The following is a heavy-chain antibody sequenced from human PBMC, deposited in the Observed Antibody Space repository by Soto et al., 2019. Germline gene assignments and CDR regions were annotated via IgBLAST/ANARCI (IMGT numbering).Heavy chain of an antibody. V-gene: IGHV3-30-3*01. CDR2: ISYDGSNK. D-gene: IGHD5-18*01. CDR1: GFTFSSYA. CDR3: ARYRRIQLWFRFDY. J-gene: IGHJ4*02. Sequence: PGGSLRLSCAASGFTFSSYAMHWVRQAPGKGLEWVAVISYDGSNKYDADSVKGRFTISRDNSKNTLYLQMNSLRAEDTAVYYCARYRRIQLWFRFDYWGQGTLVTVSS.